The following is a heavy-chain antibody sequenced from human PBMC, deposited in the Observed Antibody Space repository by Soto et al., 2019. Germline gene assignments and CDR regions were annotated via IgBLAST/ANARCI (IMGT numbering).Heavy chain of an antibody. D-gene: IGHD4-17*01. Sequence: PSETLSLTCTVSGDSIISSDFYWGWVRQPPGKGLEWIGSIFYLGSSYYKPSLKSRVTISVDTSRSQISLKVSSLTAADTAVYYCARGATVTQYDYWGQGTLVTVSS. J-gene: IGHJ4*02. CDR1: GDSIISSDFY. V-gene: IGHV4-39*07. CDR2: IFYLGSS. CDR3: ARGATVTQYDY.